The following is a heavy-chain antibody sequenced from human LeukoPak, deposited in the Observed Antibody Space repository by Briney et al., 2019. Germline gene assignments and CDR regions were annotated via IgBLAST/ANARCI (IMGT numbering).Heavy chain of an antibody. V-gene: IGHV3-7*01. CDR2: IKEDGIEK. D-gene: IGHD1-14*01. J-gene: IGHJ6*03. Sequence: GGSLRLSCAASGFPFSYYWMSWVRQAPGKGLEWVANIKEDGIEKHYVDSVRGRFTISRDNAKNSLYLQMNSLRAEDTAVYYCARRTNYYYYYMDVWGKGTTVTVSS. CDR1: GFPFSYYW. CDR3: ARRTNYYYYYMDV.